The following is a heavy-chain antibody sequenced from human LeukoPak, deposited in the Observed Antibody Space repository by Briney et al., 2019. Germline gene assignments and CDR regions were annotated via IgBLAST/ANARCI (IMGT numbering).Heavy chain of an antibody. CDR2: IYHSGST. CDR1: GGSMSSSNW. V-gene: IGHV4-4*02. Sequence: PSETLSLTCDVSGGSMSSSNWWSWVRQPPGKGLEWIGEIYHSGSTNYNPSLKSRVTISVDKSKNQFSLKLSSVTAADTAVYYCARESEQQLVPWFDPWGQGTLVTVSS. D-gene: IGHD6-13*01. J-gene: IGHJ5*02. CDR3: ARESEQQLVPWFDP.